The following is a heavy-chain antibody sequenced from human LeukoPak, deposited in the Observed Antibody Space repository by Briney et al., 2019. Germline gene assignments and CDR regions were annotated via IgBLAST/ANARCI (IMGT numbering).Heavy chain of an antibody. CDR2: IYYSGST. Sequence: KPSETLSLTCTVSGGSISSYYWSWIRQPPGKGLEWIGYIYYSGSTNYNPSLESRVTISVDTSKNQFSLKLSSVTAADTAVYYCARDRYYGSGSTLDAFDIWGQGTMVTVSS. V-gene: IGHV4-59*01. CDR1: GGSISSYY. CDR3: ARDRYYGSGSTLDAFDI. D-gene: IGHD3-10*01. J-gene: IGHJ3*02.